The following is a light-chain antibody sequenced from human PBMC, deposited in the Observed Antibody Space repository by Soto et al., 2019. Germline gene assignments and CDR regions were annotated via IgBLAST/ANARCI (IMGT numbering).Light chain of an antibody. CDR3: QHYGSSPET. J-gene: IGKJ1*01. V-gene: IGKV3-20*01. CDR2: GAS. CDR1: QSVSSY. Sequence: EIVLTQSPATLSLSPGERATLSCRASQSVSSYLAWYQQKPGQAPRLLIYGASSRATGIPDRFSGSGSGTDFTLTISRLEPEDFAVYYCQHYGSSPETFGQGTKVDIK.